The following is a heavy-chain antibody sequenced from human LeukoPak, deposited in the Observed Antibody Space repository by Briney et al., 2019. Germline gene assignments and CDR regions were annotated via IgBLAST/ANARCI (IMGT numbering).Heavy chain of an antibody. D-gene: IGHD5-12*01. Sequence: PWGSLRLTCAASGGTISSYCMHWVRQAPGKGLEWVAVISYDGSDKYYADSVKGRFTISRDSSKNTLYLQMNSLRAEDTAVYYCDKDVIVATIFGYSEYSGQGTLVTVSS. J-gene: IGHJ4*02. CDR2: ISYDGSDK. V-gene: IGHV3-30*18. CDR1: GGTISSYC. CDR3: DKDVIVATIFGYSEY.